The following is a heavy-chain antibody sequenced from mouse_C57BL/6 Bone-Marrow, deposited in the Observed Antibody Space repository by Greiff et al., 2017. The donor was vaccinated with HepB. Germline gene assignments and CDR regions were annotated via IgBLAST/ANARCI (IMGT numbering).Heavy chain of an antibody. Sequence: EVKLMESGGGLVQPGESLKLSCESNEYEFPSHDMSWVRKTPEKRLELVAAINSDGGSTYYPDTMERRFIISRYNTKKTLYLQMSRLRSEDTALYYCARHGYDPYYYAMDYWGQGTSVTVSS. CDR1: EYEFPSHD. CDR2: INSDGGST. J-gene: IGHJ4*01. CDR3: ARHGYDPYYYAMDY. V-gene: IGHV5-2*01. D-gene: IGHD2-2*01.